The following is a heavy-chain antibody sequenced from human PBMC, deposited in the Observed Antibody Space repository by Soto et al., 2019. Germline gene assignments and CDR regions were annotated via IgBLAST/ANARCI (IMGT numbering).Heavy chain of an antibody. V-gene: IGHV4-4*02. CDR1: GGSISWSNW. J-gene: IGHJ4*02. D-gene: IGHD1-26*01. Sequence: QVQLQESGPGLVKPSGTLSLTCAVSGGSISWSNWWSWVRQPPGKGLVWIGEIYHSGSNNYNPSLNSRVTISVDKSNNHFSLKLSSVTAADTDVYYCARVEVWADYYDCWGQGTLVTVST. CDR2: IYHSGSN. CDR3: ARVEVWADYYDC.